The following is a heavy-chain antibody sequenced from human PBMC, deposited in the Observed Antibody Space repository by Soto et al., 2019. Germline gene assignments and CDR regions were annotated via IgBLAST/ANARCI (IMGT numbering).Heavy chain of an antibody. J-gene: IGHJ4*02. D-gene: IGHD3-22*01. CDR3: ARVTTYYYDSSGYYHRDPFDY. V-gene: IGHV5-51*01. CDR2: IYPGDSDT. CDR1: GYSFASYW. Sequence: PGESLKISCESSGYSFASYWIGWVRQMPGKGLEWMGIIYPGDSDTRYSPSFQGQVTISADKSISTAYLQWRSLKASDTAMYYCARVTTYYYDSSGYYHRDPFDYWGQGTLVTVSS.